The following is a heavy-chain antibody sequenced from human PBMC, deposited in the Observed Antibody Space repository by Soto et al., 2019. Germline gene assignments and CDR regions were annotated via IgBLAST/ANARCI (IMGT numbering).Heavy chain of an antibody. J-gene: IGHJ3*02. CDR3: AKGMTTVTILAFDI. Sequence: EVQLVESGGGLVQPGRSLRLSCAASGFTFDDYAMHWVRQAPGKGLEWVSGISWNSGSIGYADSVKGRFTISRDNAKNSLYLQRISLRAEDTALYYCAKGMTTVTILAFDIWGQGTMVTVSS. CDR1: GFTFDDYA. CDR2: ISWNSGSI. D-gene: IGHD4-17*01. V-gene: IGHV3-9*01.